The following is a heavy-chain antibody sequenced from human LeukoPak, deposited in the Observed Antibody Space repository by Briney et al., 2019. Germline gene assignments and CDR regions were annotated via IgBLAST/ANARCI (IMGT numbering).Heavy chain of an antibody. CDR1: GFTFSSYA. V-gene: IGHV3-33*08. CDR3: VRDPSGSGFAFDS. D-gene: IGHD1-1*01. Sequence: SLRLSCAASGFTFSSYAMSWVRQAPGKGLEWVAFIWFDGSNKHYADSVKGRFTISRDNSEDTLYLQMNSLRAEDTAVYYCVRDPSGSGFAFDSWGQGALVTVSS. J-gene: IGHJ4*02. CDR2: IWFDGSNK.